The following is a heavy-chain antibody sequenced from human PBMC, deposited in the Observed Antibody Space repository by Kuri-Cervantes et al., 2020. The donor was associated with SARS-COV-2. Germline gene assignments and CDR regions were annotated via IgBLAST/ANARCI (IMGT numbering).Heavy chain of an antibody. V-gene: IGHV3-21*05. CDR3: ARDRDGYSSSWYGGYYYGMDV. CDR2: ISSSSSYI. J-gene: IGHJ6*02. CDR1: GFTFSSYS. Sequence: LSLTCATSGFTFSSYSMNWVRQAPGKGLEWVSYISSSSSYIYYADSVKGRFTISRDNAKTSLYLQMNSLRAEDTAVYYCARDRDGYSSSWYGGYYYGMDVWGQGTTVTVSS. D-gene: IGHD6-13*01.